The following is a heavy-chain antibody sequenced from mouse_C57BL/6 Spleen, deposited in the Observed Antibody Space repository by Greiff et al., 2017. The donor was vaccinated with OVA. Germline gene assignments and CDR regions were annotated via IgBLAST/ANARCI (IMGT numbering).Heavy chain of an antibody. Sequence: QVQLKQPGAELVMPGASVKLSCKASGYTFTSYWMHWVKQRPGQGLEWIGEIDPSDSYTNYNQKFKGKSTLTVDKSSSTAYMQLSSLTSEDSAVYYCARREGYGLLYFDYWGQGTTLTVSS. V-gene: IGHV1-69*01. J-gene: IGHJ2*01. D-gene: IGHD2-10*02. CDR1: GYTFTSYW. CDR3: ARREGYGLLYFDY. CDR2: IDPSDSYT.